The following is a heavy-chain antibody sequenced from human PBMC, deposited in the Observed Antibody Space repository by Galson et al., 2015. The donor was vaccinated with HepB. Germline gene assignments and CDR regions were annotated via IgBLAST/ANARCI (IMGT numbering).Heavy chain of an antibody. CDR2: ISYDGSNK. Sequence: SLRLSCAASGFTFSSYGMHWVRQAPGKGLEWVAVISYDGSNKYYADSVKGRFTISRDNSKNTLYLQMNSLRAEDTAVYYCAKDRARFLEWLLLFDYWGQGTLVTVSS. J-gene: IGHJ4*02. CDR1: GFTFSSYG. V-gene: IGHV3-30*18. D-gene: IGHD3-3*01. CDR3: AKDRARFLEWLLLFDY.